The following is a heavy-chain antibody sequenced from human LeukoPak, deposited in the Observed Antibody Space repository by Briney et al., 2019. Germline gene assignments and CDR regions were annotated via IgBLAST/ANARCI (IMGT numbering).Heavy chain of an antibody. Sequence: SVKVSCKASGGPLSSYPFNWVRQAPGQGLEWMGRIIPVVDLINYAQRFQGRVTMTADKSTNTAYMELSSLKSDDTAVYYCASLTPTKGYWDQGTLVTVSS. CDR3: ASLTPTKGY. J-gene: IGHJ4*02. CDR2: IIPVVDLI. V-gene: IGHV1-69*10. CDR1: GGPLSSYP. D-gene: IGHD4-23*01.